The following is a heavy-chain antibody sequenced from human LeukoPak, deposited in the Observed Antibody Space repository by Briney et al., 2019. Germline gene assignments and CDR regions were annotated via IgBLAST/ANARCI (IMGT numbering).Heavy chain of an antibody. CDR1: GYSISSGYW. J-gene: IGHJ4*02. V-gene: IGHV4-4*02. D-gene: IGHD3-3*01. CDR3: ARNDSDRGVFFDS. CDR2: IYPSGTT. Sequence: PSETLSLTCAVSGYSISSGYWWSWVRQPPGKGLEWIGEIYPSGTTNYNPSLKSRVTISVDTSKNQFSLKLTSVTAADTAVYYCARNDSDRGVFFDSWGQGTLVTVSS.